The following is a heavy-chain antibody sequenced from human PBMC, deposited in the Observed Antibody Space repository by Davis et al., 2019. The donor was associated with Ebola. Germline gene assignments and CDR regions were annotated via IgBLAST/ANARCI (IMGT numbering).Heavy chain of an antibody. Sequence: GGSLRLSCAASGFTVSSNYMNWVRQAPGKGLEWVSYISSSSSTIYYADSVKGRFTISRDNAKNSLYLQMNSLRDEGTAVYYCARGYSGYDSVYYYYGMDVWGQGTTVTVSS. CDR1: GFTVSSNY. CDR2: ISSSSSTI. CDR3: ARGYSGYDSVYYYYGMDV. D-gene: IGHD5-12*01. V-gene: IGHV3-48*02. J-gene: IGHJ6*02.